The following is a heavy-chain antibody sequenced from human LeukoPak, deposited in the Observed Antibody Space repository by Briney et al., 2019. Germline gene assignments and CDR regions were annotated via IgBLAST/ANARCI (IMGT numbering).Heavy chain of an antibody. J-gene: IGHJ4*02. CDR1: GYSFTSYW. CDR3: ARQAYCSGGSCYSGGHDY. Sequence: GESLKISCKGSGYSFTSYWIGWVRQMPGKGLEWMGIIYPGDSDTRYSPSFQGQVTISADKSISTAYLEWSSLKASDTAMYYCARQAYCSGGSCYSGGHDYWGQGTLVTVSS. D-gene: IGHD2-15*01. V-gene: IGHV5-51*01. CDR2: IYPGDSDT.